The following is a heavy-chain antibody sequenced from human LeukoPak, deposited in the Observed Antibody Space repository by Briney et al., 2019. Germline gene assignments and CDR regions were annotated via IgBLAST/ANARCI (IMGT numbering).Heavy chain of an antibody. CDR3: ARLIASTEYDFWSGYYNWFDP. Sequence: SETLSLTCTVSGGSISSYYWSWIRQPPGKGLEWIGYIYYSGRTHYTPSLKSRVTISVDTSKNQFSLKLSSVTAADTAVYYCARLIASTEYDFWSGYYNWFDPWGQGTLVTVSS. CDR1: GGSISSYY. V-gene: IGHV4-59*08. CDR2: IYYSGRT. D-gene: IGHD3-3*01. J-gene: IGHJ5*02.